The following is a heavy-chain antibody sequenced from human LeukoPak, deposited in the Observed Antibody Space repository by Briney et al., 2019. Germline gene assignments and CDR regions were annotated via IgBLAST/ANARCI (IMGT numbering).Heavy chain of an antibody. J-gene: IGHJ6*02. V-gene: IGHV4-59*01. CDR3: ARVPGIVYYYGMDV. CDR1: GGSISSYY. Sequence: SETLSLTCTVSGGSISSYYWSWIRQPPGKGLEWIGYIYYSGSTNYNPSLKSRVTISVDTSKNQFSLKLSSVTAADTAVYYCARVPGIVYYYGMDVWGQGTTVTVSS. CDR2: IYYSGST. D-gene: IGHD3-16*02.